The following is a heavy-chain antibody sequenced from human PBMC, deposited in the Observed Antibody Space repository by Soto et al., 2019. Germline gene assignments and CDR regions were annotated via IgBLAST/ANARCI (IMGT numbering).Heavy chain of an antibody. V-gene: IGHV3-66*01. CDR2: IYSGGTT. CDR1: GFIVSSNY. D-gene: IGHD2-15*01. Sequence: EVQLVESGGDLVQPGGSLRLSCAASGFIVSSNYMSWVRQAPGKGLEWVSVIYSGGTTYDADSVKGRFNISRDNSKNTRYLQMNSLRAEDTAVYYCARLDCSGGNCYPDGFDIWRQGTMVTVSS. J-gene: IGHJ3*02. CDR3: ARLDCSGGNCYPDGFDI.